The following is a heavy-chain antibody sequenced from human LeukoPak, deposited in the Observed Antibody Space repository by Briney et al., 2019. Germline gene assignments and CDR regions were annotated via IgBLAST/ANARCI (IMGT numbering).Heavy chain of an antibody. J-gene: IGHJ4*02. V-gene: IGHV3-43D*03. CDR2: ITWDGGNT. CDR3: AKSKKGSAFAHFDF. CDR1: GFTFDDYA. D-gene: IGHD3-10*01. Sequence: GGSLRLSCAASGFTFDDYAMHWVRQAPGKGLEWVSLITWDGGNTYCADSLKGRFTISRDNSKNSLYLQMNSLRAEDTALYYCAKSKKGSAFAHFDFWGQGTLVTVSS.